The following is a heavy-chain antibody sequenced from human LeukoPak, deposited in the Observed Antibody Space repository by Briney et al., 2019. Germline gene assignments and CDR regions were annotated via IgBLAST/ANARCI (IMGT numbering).Heavy chain of an antibody. Sequence: GGSLRLSCAASGYTFSSYDMLWVRQAPGKGLEWVAVISYDGSNKYYADSVKGRFTISRDNSKNTLYLQMNSLRAEDTAVYYCAKGLQLWAPIDYWGQGTLVTVSS. J-gene: IGHJ4*02. D-gene: IGHD5-18*01. CDR2: ISYDGSNK. CDR3: AKGLQLWAPIDY. CDR1: GYTFSSYD. V-gene: IGHV3-30*18.